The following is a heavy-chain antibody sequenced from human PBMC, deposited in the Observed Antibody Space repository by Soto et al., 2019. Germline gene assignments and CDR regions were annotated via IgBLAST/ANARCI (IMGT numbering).Heavy chain of an antibody. CDR2: INTYNGMT. D-gene: IGHD5-12*01. V-gene: IGHV1-18*01. J-gene: IGHJ4*02. CDR1: GYTFINYH. CDR3: AKSPLGEMATD. Sequence: QAQLVQSGGEVKKPGASVTVSCKASGYTFINYHITWVRQAPGQGLEWMAWINTYNGMTDYAQRFQGRVTMTRDTSTSTAYMELRNLGSDDTAVYFCAKSPLGEMATDWGQGTLVTVPS.